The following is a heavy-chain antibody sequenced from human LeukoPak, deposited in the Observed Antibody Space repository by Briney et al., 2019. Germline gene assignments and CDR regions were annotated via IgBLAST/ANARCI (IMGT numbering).Heavy chain of an antibody. CDR3: GRGHWGLDS. CDR1: GFTFSSYA. Sequence: GGSLRLSCAASGFTFSSYAIHWVRQAPGKGLEWVAVISYDGSNKYYADSVKGRFTISRDNSKNTLYLQMNSLRVEDTAVYYCGRGHWGLDSWGQGTLVSVSS. J-gene: IGHJ4*02. D-gene: IGHD7-27*01. CDR2: ISYDGSNK. V-gene: IGHV3-30*04.